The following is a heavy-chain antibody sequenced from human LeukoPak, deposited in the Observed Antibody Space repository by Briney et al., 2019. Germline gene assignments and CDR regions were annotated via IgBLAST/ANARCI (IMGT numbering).Heavy chain of an antibody. CDR1: GFTVSSNH. CDR2: IHTSVST. CDR3: AKAGSGAYDI. D-gene: IGHD6-25*01. Sequence: AGGSLRLSCAASGFTVSSNHMSWVRQAPGKGLEWVSLIHTSVSTYYAGSVKGRFTISRDNSKNTLYLQMNSLRAEDTAVYYCAKAGSGAYDIWGQGTMVTVSS. V-gene: IGHV3-53*01. J-gene: IGHJ3*02.